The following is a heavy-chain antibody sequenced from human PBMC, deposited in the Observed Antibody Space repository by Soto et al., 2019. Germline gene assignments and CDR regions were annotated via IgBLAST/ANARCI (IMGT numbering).Heavy chain of an antibody. CDR3: ARDLFPHDTYYYDSSKAYDAFDI. J-gene: IGHJ3*02. CDR1: GGTFSSYA. Sequence: SVKVSCKASGGTFSSYAISWVRQAPGQGLEWMGGIIPIFGTANYAQKFQGRVTITADKSTSTAYMELSSLRSEDTAVYYCARDLFPHDTYYYDSSKAYDAFDIWGQGTMVTVSS. V-gene: IGHV1-69*06. D-gene: IGHD3-22*01. CDR2: IIPIFGTA.